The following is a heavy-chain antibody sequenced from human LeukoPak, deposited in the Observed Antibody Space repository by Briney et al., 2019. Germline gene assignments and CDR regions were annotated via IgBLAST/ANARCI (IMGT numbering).Heavy chain of an antibody. CDR1: GGTFSSYA. V-gene: IGHV1-69*04. CDR2: IIPILGIA. D-gene: IGHD2-2*01. Sequence: ASVKVSCKASGGTFSSYAISWVRQAPGQGLEWMGRIIPILGIANYAQKFQGRVTITADKSTSTAYMELSSLRSEDTAVYYCASWEGGHNQLLEGYFDYWGQGTLVTVSS. CDR3: ASWEGGHNQLLEGYFDY. J-gene: IGHJ4*02.